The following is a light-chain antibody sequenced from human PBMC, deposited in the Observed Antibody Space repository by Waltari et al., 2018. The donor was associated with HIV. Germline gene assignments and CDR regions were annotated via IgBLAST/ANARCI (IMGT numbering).Light chain of an antibody. CDR2: TNP. J-gene: IGLJ2*01. CDR1: TSKLATNT. V-gene: IGLV1-44*01. Sequence: QAVLTQPPSAPGTLGQAVTHPCFGSTSKLATNTVNWYQHLPGAAPKRIIFTNPRRPSGLPTRFSGSQSGTSAFLTITGLLSGDESTYYCAAWDASLHVLFGGGTQLTVV. CDR3: AAWDASLHVL.